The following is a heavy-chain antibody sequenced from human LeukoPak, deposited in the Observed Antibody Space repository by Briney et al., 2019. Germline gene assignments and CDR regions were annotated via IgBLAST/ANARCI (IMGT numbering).Heavy chain of an antibody. CDR3: ARQSSGYYYGWFDP. V-gene: IGHV4-39*01. J-gene: IGHJ5*02. D-gene: IGHD3-22*01. CDR2: IFYTGNT. CDR1: GGSILDSTYY. Sequence: PSETLSLTCTVSGGSILDSTYYWAWISQPPGKGLEWIATIFYTGNTHYNPSLKSRVTMSVDTVKNQFSLNLNSVTAADTAVYYCARQSSGYYYGWFDPWGQGTLVTVSS.